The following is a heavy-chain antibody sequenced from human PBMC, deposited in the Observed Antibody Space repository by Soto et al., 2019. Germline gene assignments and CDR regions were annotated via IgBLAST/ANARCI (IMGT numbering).Heavy chain of an antibody. D-gene: IGHD3-3*01. CDR1: GFTFSSYG. V-gene: IGHV3-30*18. CDR3: AKDNSRFLEWLLEYYYYGMDV. CDR2: ISYDGSNK. J-gene: IGHJ6*01. Sequence: QVQLVESGGGVVQPGRSLRLSCAASGFTFSSYGMHWVRQAPGKGLEWVAVISYDGSNKYYADSVKGRFTISRDNSKNTLYLQMNSLRAEDTAVYYCAKDNSRFLEWLLEYYYYGMDVW.